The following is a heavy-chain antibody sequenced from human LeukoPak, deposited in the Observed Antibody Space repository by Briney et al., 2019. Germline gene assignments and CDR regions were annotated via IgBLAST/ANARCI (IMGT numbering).Heavy chain of an antibody. CDR3: ARFRAATTRFDY. J-gene: IGHJ4*02. V-gene: IGHV3-30*03. D-gene: IGHD1/OR15-1a*01. Sequence: GGSLRLSCAASGFTFSSYGMHWVRQAPGKGLEWVAVISCDGSNKYYADSVKGRFAISRDNSKNTLYLEMNSLRPEDTAVYYCARFRAATTRFDYWGQGTLVTVSS. CDR1: GFTFSSYG. CDR2: ISCDGSNK.